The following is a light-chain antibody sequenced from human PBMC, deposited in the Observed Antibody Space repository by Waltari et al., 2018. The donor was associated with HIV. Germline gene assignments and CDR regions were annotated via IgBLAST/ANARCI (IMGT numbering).Light chain of an antibody. Sequence: QLVLTQSPSASASLGASVKLTCTLSSGHSSYAIAGNQKQEGKGPRYLMKVNSDGSHNKGDGIPDRFSGSSSGAARYLTISSLQSEDEADYYCQTWATGIQVFGGGTKLTVL. CDR3: QTWATGIQV. CDR2: VNSDGSH. V-gene: IGLV4-69*01. J-gene: IGLJ3*02. CDR1: SGHSSYA.